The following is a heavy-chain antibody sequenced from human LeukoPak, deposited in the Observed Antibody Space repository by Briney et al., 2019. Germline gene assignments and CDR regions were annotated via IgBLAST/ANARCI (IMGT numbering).Heavy chain of an antibody. D-gene: IGHD2-8*02. CDR3: AKCAAYCLDY. CDR2: IFLNGDT. J-gene: IGHJ4*02. V-gene: IGHV4-4*02. CDR1: GGFPSNFYW. Sequence: SETLSLTCAVSGGFPSNFYWWSWVRPAPGKGLEWIGEIFLNGDTNYNPSLKSRVTISIDKSKNQLSLQLTSVTAADTAVYYCAKCAAYCLDYWGQGTLVTVSS.